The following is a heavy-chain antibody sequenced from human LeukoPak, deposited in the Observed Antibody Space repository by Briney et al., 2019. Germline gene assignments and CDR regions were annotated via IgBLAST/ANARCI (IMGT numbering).Heavy chain of an antibody. V-gene: IGHV4-59*01. CDR1: GGSISTYY. J-gene: IGHJ4*02. CDR2: IYFSGST. D-gene: IGHD6-19*01. Sequence: PSETLSLTCTVSGGSISTYYWSWIRQPPGKGLEWIGYIYFSGSTDYNPSLKSRVTISVDTSNNQFSLKLSSATAADTAVYYCAGYSSGWYVDYWGQGTLVTVSS. CDR3: AGYSSGWYVDY.